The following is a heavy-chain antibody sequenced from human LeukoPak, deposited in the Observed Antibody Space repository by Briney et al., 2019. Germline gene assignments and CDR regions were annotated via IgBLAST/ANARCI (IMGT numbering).Heavy chain of an antibody. J-gene: IGHJ4*02. CDR3: ARGLDSSSANFDY. D-gene: IGHD6-13*01. V-gene: IGHV3-48*04. CDR2: ISSSSSTI. CDR1: GFTFSSYS. Sequence: GGSLRLSCAASGFTFSSYSMNWVRQAPGKGLEWVSYISSSSSTIYYADSVKGRFTISRDNAKNSLYLQMNSLRAEDTAVYYCARGLDSSSANFDYWGQGTLVTVSS.